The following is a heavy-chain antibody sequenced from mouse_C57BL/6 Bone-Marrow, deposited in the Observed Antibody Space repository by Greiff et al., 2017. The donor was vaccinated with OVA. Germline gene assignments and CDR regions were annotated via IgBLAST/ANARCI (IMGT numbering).Heavy chain of an antibody. CDR1: GYTFTSYW. CDR2: IYPSDSET. V-gene: IGHV1-61*01. J-gene: IGHJ2*01. Sequence: QVQLKQSGAELVRPGSSVKLSCKASGYTFTSYWMDWVKQRPGQGLEWIGNIYPSDSETHYNQKFKDKATLTVDKSSSTAYMQLSSLTSEDSAVYYCARLSDYYGIDYWGQGTTLTVSS. D-gene: IGHD1-2*01. CDR3: ARLSDYYGIDY.